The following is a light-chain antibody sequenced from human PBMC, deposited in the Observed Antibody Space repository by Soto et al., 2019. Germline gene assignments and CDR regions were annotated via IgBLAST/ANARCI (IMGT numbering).Light chain of an antibody. CDR2: DAS. CDR3: QQYGSSRLT. J-gene: IGKJ4*01. CDR1: QSISRNY. Sequence: EIVLTQSPATLSLSPGERATLSCGASQSISRNYLAWYQQKPGLAPRLLIFDASNRATGIPDRFSGSGSGTDFTLTIIRLEPEDFAVYYCQQYGSSRLTFGGGTKVDIK. V-gene: IGKV3D-20*01.